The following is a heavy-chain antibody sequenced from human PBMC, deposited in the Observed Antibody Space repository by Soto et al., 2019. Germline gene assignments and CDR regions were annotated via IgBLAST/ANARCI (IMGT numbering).Heavy chain of an antibody. D-gene: IGHD3-10*01. Sequence: QVQLQESGPGLVKPSQTLSLTCTVSGGSISSGGYYWRWIRQHPGKGLEWIGYIYYSGSTYYNPSLKSRVTISVDTSKNQFSLKLSSVTAADTAVYYCARARTYYYGSGSSEDFDYWGQGTLVTVSS. CDR2: IYYSGST. V-gene: IGHV4-31*03. CDR1: GGSISSGGYY. J-gene: IGHJ4*02. CDR3: ARARTYYYGSGSSEDFDY.